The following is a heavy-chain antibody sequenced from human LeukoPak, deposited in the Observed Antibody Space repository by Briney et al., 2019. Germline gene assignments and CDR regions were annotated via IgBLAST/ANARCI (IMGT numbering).Heavy chain of an antibody. V-gene: IGHV1-69*06. D-gene: IGHD1-26*01. J-gene: IGHJ6*03. CDR2: IIPIFGTA. CDR3: ASSALTRSYFPYYYYYMDV. CDR1: GYTFTSYA. Sequence: SVKVSCKASGYTFTSYAISWVRQAPGQGLEWMGGIIPIFGTANYAQKFQGRVTITADKSTSTAYMELSSLRSEDTAVYYCASSALTRSYFPYYYYYMDVWGKGTTVTVSS.